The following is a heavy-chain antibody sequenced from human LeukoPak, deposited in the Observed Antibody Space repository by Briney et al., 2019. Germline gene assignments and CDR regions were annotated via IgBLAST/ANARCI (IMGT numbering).Heavy chain of an antibody. V-gene: IGHV4-4*07. CDR2: IYSTGST. J-gene: IGHJ4*02. CDR1: GGSISSYY. CDR3: ARQMASAGTAGFDF. Sequence: SETLSLTCTVSGGSISSYYWSWIRQPAGKGLEWIGRIYSTGSTNYNPSLKSRVTMSVDTSKNQFSLRLRSVTAADTAVYYCARQMASAGTAGFDFWGQGALVTVSS. D-gene: IGHD6-13*01.